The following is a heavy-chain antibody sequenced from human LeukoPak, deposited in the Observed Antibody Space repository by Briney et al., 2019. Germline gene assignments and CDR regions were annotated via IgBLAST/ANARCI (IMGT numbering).Heavy chain of an antibody. CDR1: GFTFTTYW. D-gene: IGHD3-10*01. J-gene: IGHJ5*02. CDR2: IKQDGSEQ. CDR3: ARPLMYYYGSETYFWFDP. Sequence: GGTLRLSCAASGFTFTTYWVGWVRQAPGKGLEWVANIKQDGSEQYYVDSVKGRFTISRDNAKNSLSLQMNRLRAEDTAVYYCARPLMYYYGSETYFWFDPWGQGTLVTVSS. V-gene: IGHV3-7*01.